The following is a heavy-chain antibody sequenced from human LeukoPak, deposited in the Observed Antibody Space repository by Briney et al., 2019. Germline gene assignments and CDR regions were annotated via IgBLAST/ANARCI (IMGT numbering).Heavy chain of an antibody. CDR2: INSDGSST. Sequence: GGSLRLSCTASEFTFSRYWMHWVRQAPGKGLVWVSRINSDGSSTSYADSVKGRFTISRDNAKNTLYLQMNSLRAEDTAVYYCAREGYSSSSYDYWGQGTLVTVSS. CDR1: EFTFSRYW. J-gene: IGHJ4*02. D-gene: IGHD6-6*01. CDR3: AREGYSSSSYDY. V-gene: IGHV3-74*01.